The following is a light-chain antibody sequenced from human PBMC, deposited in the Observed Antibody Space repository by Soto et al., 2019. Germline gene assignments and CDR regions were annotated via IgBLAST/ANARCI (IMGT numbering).Light chain of an antibody. CDR3: QQRSNWPPT. Sequence: EIVLTQSPGTLSLSPGERATLSCRACQSVSSSYLAWYQQKPGQAPRLLIYGASTRATGIPDRFSGSGSGTDFTLTISSLEPEDFAVYYCQQRSNWPPTFGQGTRLEIK. V-gene: IGKV3D-20*02. J-gene: IGKJ5*01. CDR1: QSVSSSY. CDR2: GAS.